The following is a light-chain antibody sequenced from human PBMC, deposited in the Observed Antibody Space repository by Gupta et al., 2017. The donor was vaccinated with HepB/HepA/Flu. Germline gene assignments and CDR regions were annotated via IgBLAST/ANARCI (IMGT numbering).Light chain of an antibody. V-gene: IGKV1-39*01. CDR1: QSIDNY. CDR2: GAS. CDR3: QQSFGTIT. Sequence: DIQMTQSPSSLSASVGDRVTITCRASQSIDNYLNWYQQKPGKAPKLLIYGASTLRSGVPSRFSGGGSGTDFTLTISSLQPEDFATYYCQQSFGTITFGQGTRLEIK. J-gene: IGKJ5*01.